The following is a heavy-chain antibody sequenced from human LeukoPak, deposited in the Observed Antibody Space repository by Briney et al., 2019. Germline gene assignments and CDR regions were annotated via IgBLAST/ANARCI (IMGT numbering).Heavy chain of an antibody. V-gene: IGHV1-69*05. J-gene: IGHJ4*02. CDR2: IIPIFGTA. CDR1: GGTFSSYA. CDR3: ARGHRLGELASLPGTPFDQ. D-gene: IGHD3-10*01. Sequence: GSSVKVSCKASGGTFSSYAISWVRQAPGQGLEWMGGIIPIFGTANYAQKFQGRVTITTDESTSTAYIELSSLRSADTAVYYCARGHRLGELASLPGTPFDQWGQGTLVTVSS.